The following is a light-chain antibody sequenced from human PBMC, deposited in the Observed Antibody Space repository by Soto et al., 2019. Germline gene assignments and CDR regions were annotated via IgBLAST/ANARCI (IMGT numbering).Light chain of an antibody. CDR3: FSHRSGDSHV. Sequence: QSALTQPASVSGSPGQSITISCTGTSSDVGGYNYVSWYQQYPGKAPKLMIYGVTNRPSGVSNRFSGSKTGNTASLTISGLQAEDEAYYYCFSHRSGDSHVFGTGTMVTVL. V-gene: IGLV2-14*01. J-gene: IGLJ1*01. CDR1: SSDVGGYNY. CDR2: GVT.